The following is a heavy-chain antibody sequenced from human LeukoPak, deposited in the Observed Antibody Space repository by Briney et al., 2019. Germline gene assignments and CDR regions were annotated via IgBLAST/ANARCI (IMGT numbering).Heavy chain of an antibody. V-gene: IGHV3-30*02. CDR1: GFTFNNLG. CDR2: VRSGGTDK. CDR3: AKDRDDYGDDC. Sequence: GGSLRLSCAASGFTFNNLGMHWIRQAPGKGLEWVALVRSGGTDKYYADSVKGRFTISRDNSKNMVYLQMNSLRVEDTAVYYCAKDRDDYGDDCWGQGILVTVST. D-gene: IGHD4-17*01. J-gene: IGHJ4*02.